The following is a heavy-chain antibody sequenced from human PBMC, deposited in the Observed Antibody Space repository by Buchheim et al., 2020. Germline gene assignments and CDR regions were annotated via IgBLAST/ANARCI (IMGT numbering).Heavy chain of an antibody. Sequence: QVQLQESGPGLVKPSGTLSLTCTVSGGSISSYYWSWIRQPPGKGLEWIGYIYYSGSTNYNPSLKSRVTISVDTSKNQFSLKLSSVTAADTAVYYCARDLDYYGSGYGMDVWGQGTT. D-gene: IGHD3-10*01. CDR2: IYYSGST. CDR1: GGSISSYY. CDR3: ARDLDYYGSGYGMDV. J-gene: IGHJ6*02. V-gene: IGHV4-59*01.